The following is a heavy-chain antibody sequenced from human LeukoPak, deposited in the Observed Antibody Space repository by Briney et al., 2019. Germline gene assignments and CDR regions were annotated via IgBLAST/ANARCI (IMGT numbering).Heavy chain of an antibody. J-gene: IGHJ5*02. Sequence: GGSLRLSCAATGFTFSSYSMSWVRQAPGKGLEWVSSISSSSSYIYYADSVKGRFTISRDNAKNSLYLQMNSLRAEDTAVYYCARGYCSSTSCYPRAVWTPVNWFDPWGQGTLVTVSS. CDR2: ISSSSSYI. CDR1: GFTFSSYS. D-gene: IGHD2-2*01. CDR3: ARGYCSSTSCYPRAVWTPVNWFDP. V-gene: IGHV3-21*01.